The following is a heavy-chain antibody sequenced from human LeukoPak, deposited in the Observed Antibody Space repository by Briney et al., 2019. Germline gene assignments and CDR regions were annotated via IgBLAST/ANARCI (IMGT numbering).Heavy chain of an antibody. CDR2: INPYSGDT. CDR3: ARDQGSLTRSWYTGY. J-gene: IGHJ4*02. CDR1: GYTFPGYH. V-gene: IGHV1-2*06. Sequence: GASVKVSCKGFGYTFPGYHIHWVRQAPGKGVEGMGRINPYSGDTNFAKKFQGRVTMTRDTSITTAYMDLSSLTPDDTAVYFCARDQGSLTRSWYTGYWGQGTQVTVSS. D-gene: IGHD6-13*01.